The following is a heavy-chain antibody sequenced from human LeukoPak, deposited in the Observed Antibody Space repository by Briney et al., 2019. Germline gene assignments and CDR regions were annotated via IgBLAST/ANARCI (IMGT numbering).Heavy chain of an antibody. V-gene: IGHV3-48*01. Sequence: GGSLRLSCAASGFIFSNYNMIWVRQAAGKGLEWVSYTSSSSSSIHYADPVKGRFTISRDNAKNSLYLQMNSLRAEDTAVYYCARLGRGDGYKYFDYWGQGTLVTVSS. D-gene: IGHD5-24*01. CDR3: ARLGRGDGYKYFDY. CDR2: TSSSSSSI. CDR1: GFIFSNYN. J-gene: IGHJ4*02.